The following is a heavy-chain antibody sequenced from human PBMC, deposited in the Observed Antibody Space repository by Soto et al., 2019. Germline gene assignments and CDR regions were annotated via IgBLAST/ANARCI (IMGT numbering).Heavy chain of an antibody. CDR1: GFTFSSYG. J-gene: IGHJ6*03. CDR3: AKDFRRFGGIYYYYLDV. D-gene: IGHD3-10*01. V-gene: IGHV3-30*18. Sequence: GGSLRLSCAASGFTFSSYGMHWVRQAPGKGLEWVAVISYDGSNKYYSDSVKGRFTISRDNSKNTLYLQMNSLRAEDTAVYYCAKDFRRFGGIYYYYLDVWGKGTTVTVSS. CDR2: ISYDGSNK.